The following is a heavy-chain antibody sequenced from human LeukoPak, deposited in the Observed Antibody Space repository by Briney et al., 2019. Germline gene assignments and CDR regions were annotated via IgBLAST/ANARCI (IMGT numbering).Heavy chain of an antibody. J-gene: IGHJ3*02. Sequence: SETLSLTCTVSGVSISSGGYYWSWIRQHPGKGLEWIGYIYYSGSTYYNPSLKSRVTISVDTSKNQFSLKLSSVTAADTAVYYCARVGYDFWSGSAGAFDIWGQGTMVTVSS. V-gene: IGHV4-31*03. CDR1: GVSISSGGYY. D-gene: IGHD3-3*01. CDR3: ARVGYDFWSGSAGAFDI. CDR2: IYYSGST.